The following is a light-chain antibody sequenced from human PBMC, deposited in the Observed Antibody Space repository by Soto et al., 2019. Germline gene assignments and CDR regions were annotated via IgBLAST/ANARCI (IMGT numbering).Light chain of an antibody. CDR2: DVS. CDR3: CSYAGSYTFV. Sequence: SALTQPRSVSGSPGQSVTISCTGTASDVGGYSYVSWYQQHPGKVPKLIIYDVSKWPSGVPDRFSGSKSGNTASLTISGLQAEDEGDYCCCSYAGSYTFVFGTGTKVTVL. CDR1: ASDVGGYSY. V-gene: IGLV2-11*01. J-gene: IGLJ1*01.